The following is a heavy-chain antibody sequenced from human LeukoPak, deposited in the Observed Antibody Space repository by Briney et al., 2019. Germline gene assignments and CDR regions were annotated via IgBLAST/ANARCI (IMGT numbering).Heavy chain of an antibody. Sequence: SETLSLTCTVTGDSISSHYWSWIRQPPGKGLEWIGYIYYSGSTKYNPSLKSRVTTSVDTSRTQFPLKVNSVTAADTAVYYCARVPWTSYSDYWGQGTLVSVSS. J-gene: IGHJ4*02. D-gene: IGHD1-1*01. CDR2: IYYSGST. CDR3: ARVPWTSYSDY. V-gene: IGHV4-59*11. CDR1: GDSISSHY.